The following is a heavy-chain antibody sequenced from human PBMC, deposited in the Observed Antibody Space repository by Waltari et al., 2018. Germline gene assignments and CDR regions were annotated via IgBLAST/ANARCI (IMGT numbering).Heavy chain of an antibody. CDR1: GDSLRSGGHY. J-gene: IGHJ6*02. Sequence: QVQLQESGPGLVKPSQPLSLTCSVSGDSLRSGGHYLTWYPQHPGKAREWVGFIYHSGSTAYNPSLKNRVTIESDTSKNEFSLRLTSMTAADTAVYYCARGILGATANSYYHHGMDVWGQGTAVTVSS. V-gene: IGHV4-31*03. CDR2: IYHSGST. CDR3: ARGILGATANSYYHHGMDV. D-gene: IGHD3-3*01.